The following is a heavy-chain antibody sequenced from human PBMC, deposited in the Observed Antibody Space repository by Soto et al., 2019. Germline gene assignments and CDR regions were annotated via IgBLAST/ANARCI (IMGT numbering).Heavy chain of an antibody. V-gene: IGHV1-69*01. D-gene: IGHD1-26*01. CDR2: IIPFFGTS. CDR1: GGTFSSNP. CDR3: ARVGHITNYGMAV. Sequence: QVQLVQSGAEVKKPGSSVKVSCEASGGTFSSNPINWVRQAPGQGLEWMGGIIPFFGTSNYAQKFQGRVTITADDSTSTAYMELSSLRSEDTAVYYCARVGHITNYGMAVWGQGTTVTVSS. J-gene: IGHJ6*02.